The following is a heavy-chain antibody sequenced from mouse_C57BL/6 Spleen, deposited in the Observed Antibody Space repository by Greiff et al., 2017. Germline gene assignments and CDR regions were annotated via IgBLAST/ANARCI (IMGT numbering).Heavy chain of an antibody. CDR3: ARGCYSNDCFDY. Sequence: QVQLKESGAELAQPGASVKLSCKASGYTFTSYWMHWVQQRPGQGLEWIGYINPSSGYTKYNQKFKDKATLTADKSSSTAYMQLSSLTYEDSAVYYCARGCYSNDCFDYWGQGTTLTVSS. V-gene: IGHV1-7*01. CDR1: GYTFTSYW. D-gene: IGHD2-5*01. J-gene: IGHJ2*01. CDR2: INPSSGYT.